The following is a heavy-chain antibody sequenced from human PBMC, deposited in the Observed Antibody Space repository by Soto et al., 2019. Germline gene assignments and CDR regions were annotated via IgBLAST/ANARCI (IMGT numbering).Heavy chain of an antibody. CDR3: ARVLYYGSGSYSPYGMDV. Sequence: QVQLVQSGAEVKKPGSSVKVSCKTSGVSFNNNGIGWVRQAPGHGLEWMGGVSPPFKTSNYARKFQGRISITADASTGTVNMELSSLTSEDTAQYYCARVLYYGSGSYSPYGMDVWGQRTTVTVS. CDR2: VSPPFKTS. CDR1: GVSFNNNG. D-gene: IGHD3-10*01. J-gene: IGHJ6*02. V-gene: IGHV1-69*01.